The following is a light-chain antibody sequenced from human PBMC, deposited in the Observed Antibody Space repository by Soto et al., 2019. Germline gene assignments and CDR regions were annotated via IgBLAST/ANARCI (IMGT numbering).Light chain of an antibody. CDR1: SSNIGAGYD. CDR3: LSYDSSLSGSVV. J-gene: IGLJ2*01. V-gene: IGLV1-40*01. CDR2: GNS. Sequence: QSVLTQPPSVSGAPGQRVTISCTGSSSNIGAGYDVHWYQQLPGTAPKLLIYGNSNRPSGVPDRFSGSKSGTSASPAITGLQAEDEADYYCLSYDSSLSGSVVFGGGTKVTVL.